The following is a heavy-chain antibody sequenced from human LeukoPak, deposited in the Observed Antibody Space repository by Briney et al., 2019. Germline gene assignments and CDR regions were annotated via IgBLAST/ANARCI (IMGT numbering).Heavy chain of an antibody. Sequence: GASVKVSCKASGYTFTGYYMHWVRQAPGQGLEWMGWINPNSGGTNYAQKFQGRVTMTRDTSISTACMELSRLRSDDTAVYYCAGTYDSSGYYYVFDYWGQGTLVTVSS. J-gene: IGHJ4*02. CDR2: INPNSGGT. CDR1: GYTFTGYY. V-gene: IGHV1-2*02. CDR3: AGTYDSSGYYYVFDY. D-gene: IGHD3-22*01.